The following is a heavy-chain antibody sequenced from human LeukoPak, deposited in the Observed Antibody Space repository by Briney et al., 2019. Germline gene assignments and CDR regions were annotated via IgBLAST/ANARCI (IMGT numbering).Heavy chain of an antibody. J-gene: IGHJ4*02. D-gene: IGHD2-2*03. V-gene: IGHV3-48*01. CDR3: ARVGLGYCSSTSCPFDY. CDR1: GFTFSSYS. CDR2: ISSSSSTI. Sequence: PGGPLRLSCAASGFTFSSYSMNWVRQAPGKGLEWVSYISSSSSTIYYADSVKGRFTISRDNAKNSLYLQMNSLRAEDTAVYYCARVGLGYCSSTSCPFDYWGQGTLVTVSS.